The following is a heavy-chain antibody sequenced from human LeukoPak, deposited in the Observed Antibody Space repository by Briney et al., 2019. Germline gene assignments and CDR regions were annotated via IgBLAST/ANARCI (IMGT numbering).Heavy chain of an antibody. J-gene: IGHJ4*02. Sequence: GGSLRLSCAASGFTFSSYAMSWVRQAPGKGLEWVSAMSSSGGSTYYADSVKGRFTISRDNSKDTLYLQMNSLRAEDTAVYYCAKDSRIAVAGTVDYWGQGTLVTVSS. V-gene: IGHV3-23*01. D-gene: IGHD6-19*01. CDR3: AKDSRIAVAGTVDY. CDR2: MSSSGGST. CDR1: GFTFSSYA.